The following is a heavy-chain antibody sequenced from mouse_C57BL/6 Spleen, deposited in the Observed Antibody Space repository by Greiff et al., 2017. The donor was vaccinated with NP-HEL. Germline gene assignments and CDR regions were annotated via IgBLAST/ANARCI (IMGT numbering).Heavy chain of an antibody. CDR2: IYPGDGDT. V-gene: IGHV1-82*01. Sequence: QVQLQQSGPELVKPGASVKISCKASGYAFSSSWMNWVKQRPGKGLEWIGRIYPGDGDTNYNQKFKGKSTLTVDKSSSTAYMQLSSLTSEDSAVYYCAFRDYAMDYWGQGTSVTVSS. CDR3: AFRDYAMDY. CDR1: GYAFSSSW. J-gene: IGHJ4*01. D-gene: IGHD3-2*02.